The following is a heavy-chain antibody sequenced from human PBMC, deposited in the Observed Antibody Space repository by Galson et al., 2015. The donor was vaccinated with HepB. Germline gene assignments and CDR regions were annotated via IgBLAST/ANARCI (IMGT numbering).Heavy chain of an antibody. Sequence: SLRLSCAASGFTFSSYAMSWVRQAPGKGLEWVSAISGSGGSTYYADSVKGRFTISRDSSKNTLYLQMNSLRAEDTAVYYCAKDRGWFGELSLFYWGQGTLVTVSS. V-gene: IGHV3-23*01. CDR3: AKDRGWFGELSLFY. CDR2: ISGSGGST. J-gene: IGHJ4*02. CDR1: GFTFSSYA. D-gene: IGHD3-10*01.